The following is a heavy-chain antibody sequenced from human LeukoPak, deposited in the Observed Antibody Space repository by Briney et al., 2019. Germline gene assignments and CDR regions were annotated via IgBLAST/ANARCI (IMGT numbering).Heavy chain of an antibody. D-gene: IGHD6-19*01. CDR3: ARAYSSGWNWFDP. CDR1: GGSISSYY. Sequence: PSETLSLTCTVSGGSISSYYWSWIRHPPGKGLEWIVDIYYSGSTSYNPSLKSRVTISVDTSKDQFSLKLSSVTAADTAVYYCARAYSSGWNWFDPWGQGTLVTVSS. CDR2: IYYSGST. V-gene: IGHV4-59*01. J-gene: IGHJ5*02.